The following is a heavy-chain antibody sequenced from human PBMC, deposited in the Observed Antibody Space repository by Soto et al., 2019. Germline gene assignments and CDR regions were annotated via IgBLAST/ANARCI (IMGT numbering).Heavy chain of an antibody. CDR3: ARHRYSYGVYYFDY. V-gene: IGHV4-59*08. D-gene: IGHD5-18*01. Sequence: QVQLQESGPGLVKPSETLSLTCIVSGGSISNYYWSWIRQPPGKGLEWIGYIYYSGSTNYNPSLTSRVPIQAATSTNPFSLKLSSVTAADTAVYYCARHRYSYGVYYFDYWGQGTLVTVSS. J-gene: IGHJ4*02. CDR1: GGSISNYY. CDR2: IYYSGST.